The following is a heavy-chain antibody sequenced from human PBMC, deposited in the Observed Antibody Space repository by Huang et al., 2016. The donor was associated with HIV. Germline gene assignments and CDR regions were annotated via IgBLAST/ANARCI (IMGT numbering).Heavy chain of an antibody. CDR3: ARGISTSTGLFVP. CDR2: ISKDGKNK. D-gene: IGHD3-10*01. J-gene: IGHJ5*02. CDR1: GFTFDKYA. V-gene: IGHV3-30*04. Sequence: QVQLVESGGGVVQPGRSLRISCAASGFTFDKYARHWVRQAQGKGLEWVAVISKDGKNKYYADSMKGRFTISRDNSKNTLSLQMNSLRGADTALYYCARGISTSTGLFVPWGQGTQVTVAS.